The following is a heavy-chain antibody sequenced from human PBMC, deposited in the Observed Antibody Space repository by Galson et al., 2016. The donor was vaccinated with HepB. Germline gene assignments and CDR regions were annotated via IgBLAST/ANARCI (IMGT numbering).Heavy chain of an antibody. CDR2: INHSGST. J-gene: IGHJ6*02. D-gene: IGHD3-9*01. V-gene: IGHV4-34*01. CDR3: ARGRRDTLLRYPSGLDV. Sequence: SETLSLTCAVSGVAFSGYYWNWIRQSPGKGLEWIAEINHSGSTNYNPSLKSRVTISVDTSKNHFSLKVSPVTAADTAVYFCARGRRDTLLRYPSGLDVWGQGTTVTVSS. CDR1: GVAFSGYY.